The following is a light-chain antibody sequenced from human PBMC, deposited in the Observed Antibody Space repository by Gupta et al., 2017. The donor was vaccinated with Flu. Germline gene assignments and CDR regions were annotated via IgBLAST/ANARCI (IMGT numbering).Light chain of an antibody. J-gene: IGKJ2*01. CDR2: LAS. CDR1: QSVGN. CDR3: QQCSTSPYT. Sequence: PGERATLSCRASQSVGNLAWYQQKPGQAPRLLIYLASFRATGIPDRFSGSGSGTDFTLTISRLEPEDFAVYYCQQCSTSPYTFGQGTKLEI. V-gene: IGKV3-20*01.